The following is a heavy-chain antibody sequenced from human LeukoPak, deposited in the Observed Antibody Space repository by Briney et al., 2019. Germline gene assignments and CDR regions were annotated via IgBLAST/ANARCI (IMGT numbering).Heavy chain of an antibody. CDR2: IRKDGSVT. Sequence: PGGSLRLSCAASGFTFSTSWMTWVRQAPGKGLEWVANIRKDGSVTNYLDSVKGRFTVFRDNAKNSLFLQMNSLRVEDSAVYYCARDWDDSSGFPFDYWGQGALVTVSS. CDR3: ARDWDDSSGFPFDY. D-gene: IGHD3-22*01. V-gene: IGHV3-7*01. CDR1: GFTFSTSW. J-gene: IGHJ4*02.